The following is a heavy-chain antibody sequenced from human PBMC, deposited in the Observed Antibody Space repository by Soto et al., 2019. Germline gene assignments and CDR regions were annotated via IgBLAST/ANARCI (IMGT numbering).Heavy chain of an antibody. D-gene: IGHD1-26*01. V-gene: IGHV3-23*01. J-gene: IGHJ3*02. Sequence: EVQLLESGGGLVQPGGSLRLSCAASGFTFSSYAMSWVRQAPGKGLEWVSALTGSGGSTYYADSVKGRFTISRENSKNTLYLQTNSLRAEDTAVYYCAKDSSGNPFDAFDIWGQGTMVTVSS. CDR3: AKDSSGNPFDAFDI. CDR2: LTGSGGST. CDR1: GFTFSSYA.